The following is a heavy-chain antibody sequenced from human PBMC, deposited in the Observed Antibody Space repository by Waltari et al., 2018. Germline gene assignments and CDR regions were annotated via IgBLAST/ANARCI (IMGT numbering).Heavy chain of an antibody. CDR3: ARDRGAAVAAPFDY. CDR2: TRSGGDFG. J-gene: IGHJ4*02. CDR1: GFIFSRFV. V-gene: IGHV3-48*03. D-gene: IGHD6-19*01. Sequence: EVQLVESGGGLVQPGGSLRLSCVASGFIFSRFVMNGVRQAPGKGLGWVSNTRSGGDFGSYADSVKGRFTISRDNAKNTLYLQMNSLRAEDTGVYYCARDRGAAVAAPFDYWGQGTLVIVSS.